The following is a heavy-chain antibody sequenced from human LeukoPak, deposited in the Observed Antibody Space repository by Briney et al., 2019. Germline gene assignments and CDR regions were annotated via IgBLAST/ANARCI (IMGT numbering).Heavy chain of an antibody. CDR2: IYYRGTT. D-gene: IGHD3-10*01. J-gene: IGHJ3*02. CDR1: GGSISSYY. Sequence: PSETLSLTCTVSGGSISSYYWGWIRQPPGKGLEWIGYIYYRGTTNYNPSLKSRVTISVDTSNNQFSLKLSSVTAADTAVYYCARGPGSYSKEAFDMWGQGTMVTVSS. V-gene: IGHV4-59*08. CDR3: ARGPGSYSKEAFDM.